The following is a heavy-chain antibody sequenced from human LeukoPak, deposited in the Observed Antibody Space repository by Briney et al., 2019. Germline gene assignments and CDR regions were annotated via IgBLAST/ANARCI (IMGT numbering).Heavy chain of an antibody. Sequence: GGSLRLSCAASGFTFSSYGMHWVRQAPGKGLEWVAFIRYDGSNKYYADSVKGRFTISRDNSKNTLYLQMNSLRAEDTAVYYCAKDQISDFWSGYPRIDPWGQGTLVTVSS. V-gene: IGHV3-30*02. D-gene: IGHD3-3*01. CDR2: IRYDGSNK. CDR3: AKDQISDFWSGYPRIDP. CDR1: GFTFSSYG. J-gene: IGHJ5*02.